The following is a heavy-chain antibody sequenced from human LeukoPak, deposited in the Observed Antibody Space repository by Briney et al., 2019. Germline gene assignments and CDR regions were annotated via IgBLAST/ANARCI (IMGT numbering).Heavy chain of an antibody. CDR2: INTNTGNP. CDR3: ARAFGLVYYYYGMDV. CDR1: GYTFTTYP. D-gene: IGHD3-3*01. Sequence: AASVKVSCKASGYTFTTYPINWVRQAPGQGLEWMGWINTNTGNPTYAQGFTGRFVFSLDTSVSTAYLQISSLKAEDTAVYYCARAFGLVYYYYGMDVWGQGTTVTVSS. V-gene: IGHV7-4-1*02. J-gene: IGHJ6*02.